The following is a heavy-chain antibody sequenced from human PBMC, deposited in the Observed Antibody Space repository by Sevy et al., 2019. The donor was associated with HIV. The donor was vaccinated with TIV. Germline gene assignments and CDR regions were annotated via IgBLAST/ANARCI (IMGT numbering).Heavy chain of an antibody. CDR3: AKDHYYDSSGYYSH. Sequence: GGSLRLSCAASGFTFSSYAMSWVRQAPGKGLEWVSGISGSGGSTYYADSVKGRFTISRDNSKNTPYLQMNSLRAEDTAVYYCAKDHYYDSSGYYSHWGQGTLVTVSS. CDR2: ISGSGGST. V-gene: IGHV3-23*01. J-gene: IGHJ4*02. CDR1: GFTFSSYA. D-gene: IGHD3-22*01.